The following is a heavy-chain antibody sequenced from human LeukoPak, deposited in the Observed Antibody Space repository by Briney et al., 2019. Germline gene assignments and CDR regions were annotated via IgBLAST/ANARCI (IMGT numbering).Heavy chain of an antibody. J-gene: IGHJ4*02. Sequence: PSETLSLTCTVSGGSISSGDYYWSWIRQPPGKGLEWIGYIYYSGSTNYNPSLKSRVTISVDASKNQFSLKLSSVTAADTAVYYCASNEFRELLYWGQGTLVTVSS. D-gene: IGHD3-10*01. CDR3: ASNEFRELLY. V-gene: IGHV4-61*08. CDR2: IYYSGST. CDR1: GGSISSGDYY.